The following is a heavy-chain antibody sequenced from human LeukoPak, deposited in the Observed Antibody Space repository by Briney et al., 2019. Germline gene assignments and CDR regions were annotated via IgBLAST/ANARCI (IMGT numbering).Heavy chain of an antibody. J-gene: IGHJ6*04. D-gene: IGHD3-10*01. CDR2: VYYSGNT. V-gene: IGHV4-59*12. CDR1: GGSITSYY. CDR3: AGITMIRGDFYFGMDV. Sequence: SETLSLTCTVSGGSITSYYWTWIRQPPGKRLEWIGYVYYSGNTHYNPSLKSRVTISVDKSKNQFFLKLSSVTAADSAVYYCAGITMIRGDFYFGMDVWGKGTTVTVSS.